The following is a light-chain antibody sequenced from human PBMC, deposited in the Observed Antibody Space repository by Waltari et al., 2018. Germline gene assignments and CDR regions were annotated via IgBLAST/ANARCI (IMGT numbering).Light chain of an antibody. Sequence: EIVLTQSPGTLSLSPGERATLSCRASQSFSSSFLAWYQQKPGQAPRLLIYGTSSRATGIPDRFSGSGSGTDFTLTISRLEPEDFAVYYCQQCAGSPFTFGQGTKLEIK. CDR3: QQCAGSPFT. J-gene: IGKJ2*01. CDR2: GTS. CDR1: QSFSSSF. V-gene: IGKV3-20*01.